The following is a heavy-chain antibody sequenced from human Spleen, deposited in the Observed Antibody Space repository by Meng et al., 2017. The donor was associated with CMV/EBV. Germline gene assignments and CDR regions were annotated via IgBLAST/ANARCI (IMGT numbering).Heavy chain of an antibody. V-gene: IGHV3-20*04. J-gene: IGHJ6*02. CDR3: VRGHTYGDYYFYGMDV. Sequence: GESLKISCAASGFTFGDYGMGWVRQAPGKGLEWVSGINGKGRSIGYADSVKGRFSISRDNAKNSLYLQMNSLRDEDTALYFCVRGHTYGDYYFYGMDVWGQGTTVTVPS. CDR1: GFTFGDYG. CDR2: INGKGRSI. D-gene: IGHD5-18*01.